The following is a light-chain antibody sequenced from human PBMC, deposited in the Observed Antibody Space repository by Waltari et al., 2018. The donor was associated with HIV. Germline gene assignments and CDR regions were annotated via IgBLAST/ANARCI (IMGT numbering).Light chain of an antibody. Sequence: DIVMTQSPHSLALSLGERATINCKSSQSIFYSSRNATYLAWYQQKPGQMPKLLIYWASSLASGVPDSFSGSGSRTDFTLSISSLQSEDVAVYFCQQYYSIPPTFGPGTRVEIK. J-gene: IGKJ1*01. CDR1: QSIFYSSRNATY. CDR2: WAS. V-gene: IGKV4-1*01. CDR3: QQYYSIPPT.